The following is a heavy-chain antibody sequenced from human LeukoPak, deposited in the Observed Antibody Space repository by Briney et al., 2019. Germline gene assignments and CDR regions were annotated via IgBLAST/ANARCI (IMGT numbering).Heavy chain of an antibody. Sequence: VGSLRLSCAASGFTFRNYWMHWVRQAPGKGLVWVSCINNDGSSTDYADSVKGRFTISRDNSKNTLYLQMNSLRAEDTAVYYCALYCSGGRCSLRDLWGRGTLVTVSS. CDR3: ALYCSGGRCSLRDL. J-gene: IGHJ2*01. D-gene: IGHD2-15*01. CDR1: GFTFRNYW. V-gene: IGHV3-74*01. CDR2: INNDGSST.